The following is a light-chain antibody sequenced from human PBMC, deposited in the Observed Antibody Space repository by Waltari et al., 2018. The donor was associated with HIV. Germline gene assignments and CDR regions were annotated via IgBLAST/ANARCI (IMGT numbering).Light chain of an antibody. V-gene: IGLV2-23*02. CDR1: SRDIGAYNY. J-gene: IGLJ2*01. CDR3: CAYAGPTGLSEL. CDR2: DVG. Sequence: QSALTQPASVSGSPGQSITISCTGTSRDIGAYNYVSWYQQHPGKAPKLIIYDVGTRPSGVSDRFSGSKLGNTASLTISGLQAEDEADYHCCAYAGPTGLSELFGGGTKVTVL.